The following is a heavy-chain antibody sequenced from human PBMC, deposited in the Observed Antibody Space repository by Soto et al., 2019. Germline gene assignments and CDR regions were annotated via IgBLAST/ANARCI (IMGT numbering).Heavy chain of an antibody. J-gene: IGHJ4*02. CDR2: ISGSNNNI. V-gene: IGHV3-48*03. Sequence: GSLRLSCAASVFTRRNYEMNWVREAPGKGLEWISKISGSNNNIYYAGSVRGRFTTSRDNAKNSLYLQMNSLRAEDTAIYYCASERLCGADCYFFDNWGQGTQVTVSS. CDR1: VFTRRNYE. CDR3: ASERLCGADCYFFDN. D-gene: IGHD2-21*02.